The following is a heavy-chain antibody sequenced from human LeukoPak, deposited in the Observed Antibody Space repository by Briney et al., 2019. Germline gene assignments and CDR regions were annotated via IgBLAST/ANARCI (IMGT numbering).Heavy chain of an antibody. CDR3: ATDLGGYDSNGAFDT. CDR1: GYTLTELS. D-gene: IGHD5-12*01. Sequence: GASVKVSCKVSGYTLTELSMHWVRQAPGKGLEWMGGFDPEDGETIYAQKFQGRVTMTEDTSTDTAYMELSSLRSEDTAVYYCATDLGGYDSNGAFDTWGQGTMVTVSS. V-gene: IGHV1-24*01. CDR2: FDPEDGET. J-gene: IGHJ3*02.